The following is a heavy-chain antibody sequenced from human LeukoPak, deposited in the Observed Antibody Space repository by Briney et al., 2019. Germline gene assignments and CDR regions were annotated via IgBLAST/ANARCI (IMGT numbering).Heavy chain of an antibody. D-gene: IGHD1-1*01. CDR2: IYYSGST. CDR1: GDSISSYY. Sequence: SETLSLTCTVSGDSISSYYWSWIRQPPGKGLEWMGYIYYSGSTNYNPSLKSRVTISVDTSKNQFSLKLSSVIAADTAVYYCARYKSVADSFDPWGQGTLVTVSS. V-gene: IGHV4-59*01. J-gene: IGHJ5*02. CDR3: ARYKSVADSFDP.